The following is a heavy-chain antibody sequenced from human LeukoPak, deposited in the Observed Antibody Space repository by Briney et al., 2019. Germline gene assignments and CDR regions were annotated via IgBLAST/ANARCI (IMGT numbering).Heavy chain of an antibody. Sequence: GGSLRLSCAASGFTFSSYGMHWVRQAPGKGLEWVAFIRYDGSNKYYADSVKGRFTISRDNSKNTLYLQMNSLRAEDTAVYYCAKDRTTVVTSYYFDYWGQGTLVTVSS. J-gene: IGHJ4*02. V-gene: IGHV3-30*02. CDR3: AKDRTTVVTSYYFDY. CDR1: GFTFSSYG. CDR2: IRYDGSNK. D-gene: IGHD4-23*01.